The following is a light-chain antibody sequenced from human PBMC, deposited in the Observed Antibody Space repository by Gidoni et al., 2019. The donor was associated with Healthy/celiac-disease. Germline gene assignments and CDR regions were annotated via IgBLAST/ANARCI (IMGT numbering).Light chain of an antibody. CDR1: KLGDKY. Sequence: SYERAEPPAGSVPPRQTASITCSGDKLGDKYACWYQQTPGQSPVLVIYQDSKRPSGIPERFSGSNSGNTATLTISGTQAMDEADYDCKAWDSSTVVFGGGTKLTVL. CDR2: QDS. V-gene: IGLV3-1*01. CDR3: KAWDSSTVV. J-gene: IGLJ2*01.